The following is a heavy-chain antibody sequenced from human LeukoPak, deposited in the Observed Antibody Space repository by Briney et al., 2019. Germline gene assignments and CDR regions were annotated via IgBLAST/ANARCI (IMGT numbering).Heavy chain of an antibody. V-gene: IGHV3-30-3*01. CDR1: GFTFSSYA. J-gene: IGHJ4*02. Sequence: GGSLRLSCAASGFTFSSYAMIWVRQAPGKGLEWVAVISYDGSNKYFADSVKGRFTISRDNSKNTLYLQMNSLRAEDTAVYYCARGGNGYYYFDYWGREPWSPSPQ. CDR2: ISYDGSNK. CDR3: ARGGNGYYYFDY. D-gene: IGHD3-3*01.